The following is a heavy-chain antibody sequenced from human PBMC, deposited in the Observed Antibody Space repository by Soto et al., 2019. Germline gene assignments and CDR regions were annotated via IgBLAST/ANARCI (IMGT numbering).Heavy chain of an antibody. CDR2: IIPMFGTA. CDR1: GGTFSTYA. D-gene: IGHD5-18*01. Sequence: QVQLVQSGAEVKKPESSVKVDCKAPGGTFSTYAISWVRQAPGQGLEWMGGIIPMFGTANYAQRFQDRVTITADESMNTVYMELSSLRSEDTAVYFCASGIQLWLRRINNGYSGWGQGTLVTVSS. V-gene: IGHV1-69*12. J-gene: IGHJ4*02. CDR3: ASGIQLWLRRINNGYSG.